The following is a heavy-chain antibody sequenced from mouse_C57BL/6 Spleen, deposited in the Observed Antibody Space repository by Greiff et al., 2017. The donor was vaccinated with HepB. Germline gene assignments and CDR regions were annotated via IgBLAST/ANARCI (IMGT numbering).Heavy chain of an antibody. CDR1: GFNIKDYY. CDR3: TTAYYSKGFAY. D-gene: IGHD2-5*01. Sequence: EVQLKESGAELVRPGASVKLSCTASGFNIKDYYMHWVKQRPEQGLEWIGRIDPEDGDTEYAPKFQGKATMTADKSSNTAYLQLSSLTSEDTAVYYCTTAYYSKGFAYWGQGTLVTVSA. CDR2: IDPEDGDT. J-gene: IGHJ3*01. V-gene: IGHV14-1*01.